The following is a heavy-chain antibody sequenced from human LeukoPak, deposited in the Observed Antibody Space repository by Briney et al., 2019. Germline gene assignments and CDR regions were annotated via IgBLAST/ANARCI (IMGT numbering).Heavy chain of an antibody. CDR1: GYTFANHD. D-gene: IGHD1-1*01. CDR2: MSPNSGNT. CDR3: AREVVNGNYYYYMDV. Sequence: ASVKVSCKASGYTFANHDINWVRQATGQGLECMGWMSPNSGNTGYAQKFQGRVTMTRNTSISTAYMELSSLRSEDTAVYYCAREVVNGNYYYYMDVWGKGTTVTVSS. J-gene: IGHJ6*03. V-gene: IGHV1-8*01.